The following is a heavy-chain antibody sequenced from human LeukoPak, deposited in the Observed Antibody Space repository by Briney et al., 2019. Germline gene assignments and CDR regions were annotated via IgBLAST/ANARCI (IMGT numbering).Heavy chain of an antibody. Sequence: PGGSLRLSCAASGFTFSNYWMSWVRQAPGKGLEWVANIKQDGSEKYYVDSVKGRFTISRDNAKNTLFLQMNSQRAEDTAVYYCASEGSSYASAVWGQGTMVTVSS. CDR3: ASEGSSYASAV. V-gene: IGHV3-7*01. J-gene: IGHJ3*01. CDR2: IKQDGSEK. CDR1: GFTFSNYW.